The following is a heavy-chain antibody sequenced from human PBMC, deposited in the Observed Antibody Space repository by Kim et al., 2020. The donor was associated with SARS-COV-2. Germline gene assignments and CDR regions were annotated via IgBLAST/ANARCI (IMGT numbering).Heavy chain of an antibody. CDR2: DSDT. CDR3: ARRRIGDI. Sequence: DSDTRYSPSCQGKVTISADKSISTAYLQWSSLKASDTAMYYCARRRIGDIWGQGTMVTVSS. J-gene: IGHJ3*02. V-gene: IGHV5-51*01.